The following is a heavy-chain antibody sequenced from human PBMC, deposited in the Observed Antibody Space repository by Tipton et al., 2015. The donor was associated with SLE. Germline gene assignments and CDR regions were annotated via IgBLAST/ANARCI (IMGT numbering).Heavy chain of an antibody. D-gene: IGHD6-19*01. V-gene: IGHV4-61*05. J-gene: IGHJ5*02. CDR2: IYYSGST. CDR3: ASGYSSGWYVSDP. CDR1: GASISGSSYY. Sequence: TLSLTCTVSGASISGSSYYWGWIRQPPGKGLEWIGYIYYSGSTNYNPSLKSRVTISVDTSKNQFSLKLSSVTAADTAVYYCASGYSSGWYVSDPWGQGTLVTVSS.